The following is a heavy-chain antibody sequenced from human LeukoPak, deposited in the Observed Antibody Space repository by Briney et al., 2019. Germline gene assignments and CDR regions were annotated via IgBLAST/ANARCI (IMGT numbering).Heavy chain of an antibody. D-gene: IGHD2-2*01. CDR1: GYTFTGYY. CDR3: AIAVPAARWFDP. CDR2: INPNSGGT. V-gene: IGHV1-2*02. Sequence: GASVKVSCKASGYTFTGYYMHWVRQAPGQGLEWMGWINPNSGGTNYAQKFQGRVTMTRDTSISTAYMELSRLRSDDTAVYYRAIAVPAARWFDPWGQGTLVTVSS. J-gene: IGHJ5*02.